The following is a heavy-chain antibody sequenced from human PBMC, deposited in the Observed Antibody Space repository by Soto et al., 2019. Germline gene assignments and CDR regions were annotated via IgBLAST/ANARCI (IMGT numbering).Heavy chain of an antibody. CDR1: GRSISSVNYY. D-gene: IGHD2-15*01. CDR2: IYYSGST. J-gene: IGHJ4*02. V-gene: IGHV4-30-4*01. CDR3: ARYGSGECNRGSCYSPFDY. Sequence: QVQLQESGPGLVKPSQTLSPTCTVSGRSISSVNYYWSWIRQPPGKGLEWIGYIYYSGSTYYNPSLRSRVTISVDTSKYQFSLKLSSVTAADTAVYYCARYGSGECNRGSCYSPFDYWGQGTLVTVSS.